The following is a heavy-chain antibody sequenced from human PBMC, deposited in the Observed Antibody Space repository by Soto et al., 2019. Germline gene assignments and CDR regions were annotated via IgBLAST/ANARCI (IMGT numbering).Heavy chain of an antibody. CDR1: GFTFSSYW. Sequence: PGGSLRLSCAASGFTFSSYWMSWVRQAPGKGLEWVANIKQDGSEKYYVDSVKGRFTISRDNAKNSLYLQMNSLRAEDTAVYYCARDHYDSSGYYLWGGYYYYGMDVWGQGTTVTV. J-gene: IGHJ6*02. CDR3: ARDHYDSSGYYLWGGYYYYGMDV. D-gene: IGHD3-22*01. V-gene: IGHV3-7*03. CDR2: IKQDGSEK.